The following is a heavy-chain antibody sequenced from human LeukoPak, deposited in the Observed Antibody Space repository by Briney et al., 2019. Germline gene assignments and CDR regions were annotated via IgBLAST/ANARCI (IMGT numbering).Heavy chain of an antibody. V-gene: IGHV1-46*01. D-gene: IGHD3-22*01. J-gene: IGHJ4*02. Sequence: ASVKVSCKASGYTFTSYYMHWVRQAPGQGLEWMGIINPSGGSTSYAQKFPGRVTMTRDTSTSTVYMELSSLRSEDTAVYYCARAPPYYYDSSGYFFDYWGQGTLVTVSS. CDR1: GYTFTSYY. CDR3: ARAPPYYYDSSGYFFDY. CDR2: INPSGGST.